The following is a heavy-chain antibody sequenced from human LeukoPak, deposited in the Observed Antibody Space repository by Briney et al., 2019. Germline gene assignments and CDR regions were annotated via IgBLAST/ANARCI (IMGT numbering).Heavy chain of an antibody. CDR2: IYRGGST. V-gene: IGHV3-53*01. Sequence: GGSLRLSCAPSGFIVSNNYLTWARQAPGKGLEWVSVIYRGGSTYYADSVKGRFTISRDNSKNTLYLQMNSLRAEDTAVYYCATRVSTSRSFDYWGQGTLVTVSS. J-gene: IGHJ4*02. CDR3: ATRVSTSRSFDY. CDR1: GFIVSNNY.